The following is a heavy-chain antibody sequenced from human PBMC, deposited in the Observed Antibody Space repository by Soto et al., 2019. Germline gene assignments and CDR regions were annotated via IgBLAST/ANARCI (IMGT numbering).Heavy chain of an antibody. Sequence: GGSLRLSCAASGFTFSSYAMSRVRQAPGKGLEWVSAISGSGGSTYYADSVKGRFTISRDNSKNTLYLQMNSLRAEDTAVYYCAKNIAVAGLKYYYYGMDVWGQGTTVTVSS. CDR1: GFTFSSYA. CDR3: AKNIAVAGLKYYYYGMDV. CDR2: ISGSGGST. V-gene: IGHV3-23*01. D-gene: IGHD6-19*01. J-gene: IGHJ6*02.